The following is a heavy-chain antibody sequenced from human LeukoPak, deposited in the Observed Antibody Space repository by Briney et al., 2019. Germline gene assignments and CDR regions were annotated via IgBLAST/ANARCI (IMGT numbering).Heavy chain of an antibody. D-gene: IGHD4-17*01. CDR2: IDHSGST. J-gene: IGHJ5*02. CDR1: GGSFSGYY. CDR3: ARAGDYVESILNWFDP. V-gene: IGHV4-34*01. Sequence: SETLSLTCAVYGGSFSGYYWSWIRQPPGKGLEWIGEIDHSGSTNYNPSLKSRVTISVDTSKNQFSLKLSSVTAADTAGYYCARAGDYVESILNWFDPWGQGTLVTVSS.